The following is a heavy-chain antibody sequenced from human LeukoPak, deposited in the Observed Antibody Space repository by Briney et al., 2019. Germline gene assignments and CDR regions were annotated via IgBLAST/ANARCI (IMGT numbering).Heavy chain of an antibody. Sequence: GGSLRLSCAASGFTFDDYAMHWVRQAPGKGLEWVSGISWNSGSIGYADSVKGRFTISRDNAKNSLYLQMNSLRAEDTALYYCAKDMGESVAVASGAFDIWGQGTMVTVSS. J-gene: IGHJ3*02. CDR1: GFTFDDYA. CDR2: ISWNSGSI. D-gene: IGHD6-19*01. CDR3: AKDMGESVAVASGAFDI. V-gene: IGHV3-9*01.